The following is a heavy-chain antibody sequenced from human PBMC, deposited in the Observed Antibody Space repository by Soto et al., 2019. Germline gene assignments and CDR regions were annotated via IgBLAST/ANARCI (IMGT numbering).Heavy chain of an antibody. CDR1: GYTFTSYG. CDR3: ARSRSSSSRYYYYGMDV. CDR2: ISAYNGNT. D-gene: IGHD6-6*01. Sequence: GASVKVSCKASGYTFTSYGISWVRQASGQGLEWMGWISAYNGNTNYAQKLQGRVTMTTDTSTSTAYMELRSLRSDDTAVYYCARSRSSSSRYYYYGMDVWGQGTTVTVSS. V-gene: IGHV1-18*01. J-gene: IGHJ6*02.